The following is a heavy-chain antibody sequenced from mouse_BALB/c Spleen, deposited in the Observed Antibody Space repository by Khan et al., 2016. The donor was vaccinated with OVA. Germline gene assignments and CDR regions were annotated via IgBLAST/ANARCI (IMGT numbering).Heavy chain of an antibody. CDR2: IYPGSGST. J-gene: IGHJ2*01. Sequence: VQLQQSGAELVKPGTSVKLSCKASGYNFTSYWINWVKLRPGQGLEWIGDIYPGSGSTKYNEKFKSKATLTVDTSSSTAYMQLSSLASEDSALYYCARRNYYGTVLFDYWGQGTTLTVSS. CDR1: GYNFTSYW. D-gene: IGHD1-1*01. CDR3: ARRNYYGTVLFDY. V-gene: IGHV1-55*01.